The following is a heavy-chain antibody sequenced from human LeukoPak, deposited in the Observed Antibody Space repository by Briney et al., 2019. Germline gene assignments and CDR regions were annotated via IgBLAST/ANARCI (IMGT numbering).Heavy chain of an antibody. V-gene: IGHV3-21*01. D-gene: IGHD6-6*01. J-gene: IGHJ4*02. Sequence: WGSLSLSCAASGFTFSSYSINWVRQAAGKGLDWVSSISSSSSYIYYADSVKGRFTISRDNAKNSLYLQMNSLRAEDTAVYYCARDQGGQLAPFDYWGQGTLVTVSS. CDR1: GFTFSSYS. CDR2: ISSSSSYI. CDR3: ARDQGGQLAPFDY.